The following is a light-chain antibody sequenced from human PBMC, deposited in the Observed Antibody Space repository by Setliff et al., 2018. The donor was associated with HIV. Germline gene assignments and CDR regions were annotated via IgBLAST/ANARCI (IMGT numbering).Light chain of an antibody. CDR1: GSDVGNYNL. V-gene: IGLV2-23*02. Sequence: QSVLTQPASVSGSPGQSITIACTGTGSDVGNYNLVSWYQQHPGKAPKLVIYEVTKRPSGVSSRFSGSKSGNTASLTISGLQTEDEADYYCCSFARGGTLYGVGTGTKVTVL. CDR3: CSFARGGTLYG. J-gene: IGLJ1*01. CDR2: EVT.